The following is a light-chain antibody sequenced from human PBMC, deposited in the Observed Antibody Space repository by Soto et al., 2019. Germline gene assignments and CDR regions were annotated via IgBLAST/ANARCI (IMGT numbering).Light chain of an antibody. CDR3: QSYDSSLSGSVV. Sequence: QSVLTQPPSVSGAPGQRVTISCTGSRSNIGAGYDVHWYQQLPGTAPKLLIYGNSHRPSGVPDRFSGSKSGTSASLAITGRQAEDEADYYCQSYDSSLSGSVVFGGGTKLTVL. V-gene: IGLV1-40*01. CDR1: RSNIGAGYD. CDR2: GNS. J-gene: IGLJ2*01.